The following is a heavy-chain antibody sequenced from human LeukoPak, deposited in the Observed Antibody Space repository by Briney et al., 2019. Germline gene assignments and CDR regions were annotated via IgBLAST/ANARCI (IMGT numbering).Heavy chain of an antibody. CDR1: GGSISTSDNY. CDR2: MHNTMST. CDR3: ARGSPTYYDFWSGYSGGDAFDI. V-gene: IGHV4-39*07. D-gene: IGHD3-3*01. J-gene: IGHJ3*02. Sequence: SETLSLTCIVSGGSISTSDNYWGWIRQPPGKGLEWIGSMHNTMSTYYNPSLKSRVTMSIDRSTNKFSLKLSSVTVADTAVYYCARGSPTYYDFWSGYSGGDAFDIWGQGTMVTVAS.